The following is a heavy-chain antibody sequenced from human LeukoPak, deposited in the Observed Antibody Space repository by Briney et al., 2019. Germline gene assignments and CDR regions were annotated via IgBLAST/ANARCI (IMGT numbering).Heavy chain of an antibody. CDR1: GYTFTSYG. CDR3: ARTITMVRGVSHSHDAFDI. D-gene: IGHD3-10*01. J-gene: IGHJ3*02. V-gene: IGHV1-18*01. Sequence: VASVKVFCKASGYTFTSYGISWVRQAPGQGLEWMGWISAYNGNTNYAQKLQGRVTITADKSTSTAYMELSSLRSEDTAVYYCARTITMVRGVSHSHDAFDIWGQGTMVTVSS. CDR2: ISAYNGNT.